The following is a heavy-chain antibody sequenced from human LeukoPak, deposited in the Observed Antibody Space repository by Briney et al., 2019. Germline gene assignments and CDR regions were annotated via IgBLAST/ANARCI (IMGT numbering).Heavy chain of an antibody. J-gene: IGHJ4*02. CDR1: GYTFTSYG. CDR3: ARPYYYDSSGYFSYFDY. D-gene: IGHD3-22*01. Sequence: ASVKVSCKASGYTFTSYGISWVRQAPGQGLEWMGWISAYNGNTNYAQKLQGRVTVTTDTSTSTAYMELRSLRSDDTAVYYCARPYYYDSSGYFSYFDYWGQGTLVTVSS. CDR2: ISAYNGNT. V-gene: IGHV1-18*01.